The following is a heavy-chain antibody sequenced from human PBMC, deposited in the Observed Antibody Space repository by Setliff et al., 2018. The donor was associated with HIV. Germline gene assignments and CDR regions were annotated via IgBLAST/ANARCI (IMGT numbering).Heavy chain of an antibody. CDR2: FEPEEGET. J-gene: IGHJ4*02. V-gene: IGHV1-24*01. D-gene: IGHD1-26*01. CDR1: GKTLIEVS. Sequence: GASVKVSCKVSGKTLIEVSLHWVRQAPGKGLEWMGGFEPEEGETIYAQKFQGRATMTEATSTDTAYMELSSLRSEDTAVYYCATLSWGLPRGFDNWGPGTLVTVSS. CDR3: ATLSWGLPRGFDN.